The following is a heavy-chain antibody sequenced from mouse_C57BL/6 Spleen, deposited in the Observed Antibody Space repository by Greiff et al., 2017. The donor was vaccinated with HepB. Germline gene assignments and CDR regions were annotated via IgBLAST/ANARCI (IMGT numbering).Heavy chain of an antibody. D-gene: IGHD1-1*01. V-gene: IGHV1-69*01. Sequence: VQLQQPGAELVMPGASVKLSCKASGYTFTSYWMHWVKQRPGQGLEWIGEIDPSDSYTNYNQKFKGKSTLTVDKSSSAADMQLSSLTSEDSAVYYSARFTTVVADWYFDVWGTGTTVTVSS. J-gene: IGHJ1*03. CDR1: GYTFTSYW. CDR2: IDPSDSYT. CDR3: ARFTTVVADWYFDV.